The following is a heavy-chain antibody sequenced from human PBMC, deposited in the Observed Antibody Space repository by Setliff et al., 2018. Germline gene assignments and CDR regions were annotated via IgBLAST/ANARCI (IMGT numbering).Heavy chain of an antibody. CDR1: GFTVSAND. Sequence: TGGSLRLSCAASGFTVSANDMSWVRQAPGKGLEWISLLYDDGSKFYADSVKGRFTISRDNSKNMLYLQMSSLRPEDSAIYFCAGQGPIFGSGLIPGFDQWGQGTMVTVSS. J-gene: IGHJ4*02. D-gene: IGHD3-3*01. CDR3: AGQGPIFGSGLIPGFDQ. CDR2: LYDDGSK. V-gene: IGHV3-53*01.